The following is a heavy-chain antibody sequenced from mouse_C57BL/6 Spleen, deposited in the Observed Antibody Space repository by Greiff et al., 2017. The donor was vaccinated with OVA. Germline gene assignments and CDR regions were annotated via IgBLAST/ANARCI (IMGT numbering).Heavy chain of an antibody. CDR2: ISYDGSN. Sequence: EVQLVESGPGLVKPSQSLSLTCSVTGYSITSGYYCNWIRQFPGNKLEWMGYISYDGSNNYNPSLKNRISITRDTSKNQFFLKLNSVTTEDTATYYCARDRGFAYWGQGTLVTVSA. CDR1: GYSITSGYY. V-gene: IGHV3-6*01. D-gene: IGHD3-1*01. J-gene: IGHJ3*01. CDR3: ARDRGFAY.